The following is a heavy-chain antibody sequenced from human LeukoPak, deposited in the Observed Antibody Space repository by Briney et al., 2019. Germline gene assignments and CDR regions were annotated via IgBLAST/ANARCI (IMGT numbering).Heavy chain of an antibody. CDR3: AKVGGITMIAPFDP. D-gene: IGHD3-22*01. CDR1: GFTFSSYG. Sequence: QSGGSLRLSCAASGFTFSSYGMHWVRQAPGKGLEWAAVISYDGSNKYYADSVKGRFTISRDNSKNTLYLQMNSLRAEDTAVYYCAKVGGITMIAPFDPWGQGTLVTVSS. V-gene: IGHV3-30*18. J-gene: IGHJ5*02. CDR2: ISYDGSNK.